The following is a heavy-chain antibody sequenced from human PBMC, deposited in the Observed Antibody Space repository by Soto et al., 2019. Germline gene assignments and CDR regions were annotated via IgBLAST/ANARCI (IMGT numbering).Heavy chain of an antibody. Sequence: PGGSLRLSCAASGFTVSSNYMSWVRQAPGKGLEWVSVIYSGGSTYYADSVKGRFTISRDNSKNTLYLQMNSLRAEDTAVYYCARVNWNYFGYGMDVWGQGTTVTVSS. CDR1: GFTVSSNY. D-gene: IGHD1-7*01. V-gene: IGHV3-53*01. J-gene: IGHJ6*02. CDR3: ARVNWNYFGYGMDV. CDR2: IYSGGST.